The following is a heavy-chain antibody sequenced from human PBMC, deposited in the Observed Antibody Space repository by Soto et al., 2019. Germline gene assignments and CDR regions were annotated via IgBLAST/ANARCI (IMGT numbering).Heavy chain of an antibody. Sequence: PSETLSLTCTVSGGSISSGGYYWSWIRQHPGKGLEWIGYIYYSGSTYYNPSLKTRVTISVDTSKNQFSLKLSSVTAADTAMYYCAREREYSGYEGNFDYWGQGTLVTVSS. J-gene: IGHJ4*02. CDR2: IYYSGST. CDR1: GGSISSGGYY. V-gene: IGHV4-31*03. CDR3: AREREYSGYEGNFDY. D-gene: IGHD5-12*01.